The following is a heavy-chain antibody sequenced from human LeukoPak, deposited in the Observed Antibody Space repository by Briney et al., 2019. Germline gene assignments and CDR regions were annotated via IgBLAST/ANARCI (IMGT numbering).Heavy chain of an antibody. CDR2: MNPNSGNT. J-gene: IGHJ3*02. CDR3: ARIRDGYNDAYDI. CDR1: GYTFTSYD. Sequence: ASVKVSCKASGYTFTSYDINWVRQATGQGLEWMGWMNPNSGNTGYAQKFQGRVTMTRDTSTSTVYIELSGLRSEDTALYYCARIRDGYNDAYDIWGQGTMVTVSS. V-gene: IGHV1-8*01. D-gene: IGHD5-24*01.